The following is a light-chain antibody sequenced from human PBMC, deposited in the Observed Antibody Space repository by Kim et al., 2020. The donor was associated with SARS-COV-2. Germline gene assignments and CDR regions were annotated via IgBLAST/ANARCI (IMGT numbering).Light chain of an antibody. CDR2: GKN. CDR3: NSRDGNDNVV. J-gene: IGLJ2*01. CDR1: SLRSYY. Sequence: SSELTQDPAVSVALGQTVRITCQGDSLRSYYATWYQQKPGQAPILVIYGKNNRPSGIPDRFSGSSSGNTASLTITGTQAGDEADYYCNSRDGNDNVVLGG. V-gene: IGLV3-19*01.